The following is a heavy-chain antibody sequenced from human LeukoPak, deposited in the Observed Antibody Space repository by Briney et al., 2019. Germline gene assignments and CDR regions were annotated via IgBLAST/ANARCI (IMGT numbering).Heavy chain of an antibody. V-gene: IGHV3-23*01. CDR1: GFTFSSYA. Sequence: PGGSLRLSCAASGFTFSSYAMSWVRQAPGKGLEWVSAISGSGGSTYYADSVKGRFTISRDNSKNTLYLQTNSLRAEDTAVYYCAKDLVTMVRGVIRAPDYWGQGTLVTVSS. J-gene: IGHJ4*02. D-gene: IGHD3-10*01. CDR2: ISGSGGST. CDR3: AKDLVTMVRGVIRAPDY.